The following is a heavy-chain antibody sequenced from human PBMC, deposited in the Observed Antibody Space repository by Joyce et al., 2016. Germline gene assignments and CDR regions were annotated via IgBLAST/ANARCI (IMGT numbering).Heavy chain of an antibody. V-gene: IGHV1-2*02. D-gene: IGHD2-2*01. CDR1: GYTFTDYY. CDR3: ARGDLRTSSPLFWYFAL. J-gene: IGHJ2*01. Sequence: VQLVQSGAEVKKPGASVKVSCTASGYTFTDYYIHWVRQAPGQGLEWMGVVNLNSGGTEYPQKFQGRVTMTRDTSIRTAYMELTGLRSDDTAVYYCARGDLRTSSPLFWYFALWGRGTLVTVSS. CDR2: VNLNSGGT.